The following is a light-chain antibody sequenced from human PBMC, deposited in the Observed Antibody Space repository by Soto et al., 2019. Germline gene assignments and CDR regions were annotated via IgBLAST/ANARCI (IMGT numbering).Light chain of an antibody. CDR1: SSDIGGYKY. J-gene: IGLJ1*01. CDR2: EVN. V-gene: IGLV2-8*01. CDR3: SSYVVSNNLRV. Sequence: QSVLTQPPSASGSPGQSVTISCTGTSSDIGGYKYVSWYQQHPGKAPKLIIYEVNQRPSGVPDRFSGSKSGNTASLTVSGLQAEDEADYYCSSYVVSNNLRVFGTGTKLTV.